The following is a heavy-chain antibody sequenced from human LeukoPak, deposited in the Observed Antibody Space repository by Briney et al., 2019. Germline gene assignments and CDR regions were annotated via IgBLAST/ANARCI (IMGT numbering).Heavy chain of an antibody. D-gene: IGHD6-13*01. J-gene: IGHJ4*02. CDR3: ARVRSMAAAGTPDY. V-gene: IGHV3-11*06. CDR2: MSDSGSDT. Sequence: GGSLTLSCAASGLIFSDYYMTWIRQPPGKGLEWLSYMSDSGSDTNYADSVKGRFTTSRDNAKNSLYLQMNSLRAEYAAVYYCARVRSMAAAGTPDYWGQGTLVTVSS. CDR1: GLIFSDYY.